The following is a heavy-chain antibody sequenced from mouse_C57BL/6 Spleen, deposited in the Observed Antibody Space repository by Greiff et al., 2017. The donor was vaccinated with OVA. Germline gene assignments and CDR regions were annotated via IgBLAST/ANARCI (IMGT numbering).Heavy chain of an antibody. CDR2: ISRGSGTI. Sequence: EVKLVESGGGLVKPGGSLKLSCAASGYTFSDYGMHWVRQAPEKGLEWVAYISRGSGTIYYADTVKGRFTITRDNAKNTLFLQMNSLRTEDTAVYDCYRSTVVATRYFDVWGTGTTVTVSS. V-gene: IGHV5-17*01. CDR1: GYTFSDYG. J-gene: IGHJ1*03. CDR3: YRSTVVATRYFDV. D-gene: IGHD1-1*01.